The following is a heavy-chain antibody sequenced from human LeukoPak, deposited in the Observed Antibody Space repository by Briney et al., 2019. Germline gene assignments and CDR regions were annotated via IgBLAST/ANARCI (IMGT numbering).Heavy chain of an antibody. CDR2: INPNSGGT. J-gene: IGHJ4*02. CDR3: ARGSGSGWYAGELADY. V-gene: IGHV1-2*02. CDR1: GYTFTSYD. D-gene: IGHD6-19*01. Sequence: ASVKVSCKASGYTFTSYDINWVRQAPGQGLEWMGWINPNSGGTNFAQKFQGRVAMTKYTSISTAYMELSRLRSDDTAVYYCARGSGSGWYAGELADYWGQGTLVTVSS.